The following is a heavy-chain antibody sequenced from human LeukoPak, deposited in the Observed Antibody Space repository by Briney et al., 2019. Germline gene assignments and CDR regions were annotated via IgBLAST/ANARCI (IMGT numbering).Heavy chain of an antibody. V-gene: IGHV3-15*01. CDR3: TTRRPYFYDTSTYYFFDY. D-gene: IGHD3-22*01. Sequence: PGGSLRLSCAASGFTFNNAWMSWVRQTPGKGLEWVGRIKRKTDGGTTDYAAPVKGRFTISGDDSKNTLYLQMNSLKTEDTAVYYCTTRRPYFYDTSTYYFFDYWGQGTLVTVSS. J-gene: IGHJ4*02. CDR1: GFTFNNAW. CDR2: IKRKTDGGTT.